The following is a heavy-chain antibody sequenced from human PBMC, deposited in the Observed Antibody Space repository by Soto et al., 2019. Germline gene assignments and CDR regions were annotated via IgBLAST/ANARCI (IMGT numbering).Heavy chain of an antibody. CDR3: ARGEYDSHGYSYD. V-gene: IGHV3-30*03. J-gene: IGHJ4*02. CDR2: ISYDGSNK. D-gene: IGHD3-22*01. Sequence: PGGSLRLSCAASGFTFSSYGMDWVRQAPGKGLEWVAVISYDGSNKYYADSVRGRFTISRDNSKKTLYLQMNSLRAEDTAVYYCARGEYDSHGYSYDWGQGTLVTV. CDR1: GFTFSSYG.